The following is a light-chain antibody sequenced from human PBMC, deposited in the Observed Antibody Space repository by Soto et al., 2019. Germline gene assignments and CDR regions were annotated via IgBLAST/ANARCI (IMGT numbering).Light chain of an antibody. CDR3: XQVKNFPRT. V-gene: IGKV1-12*01. CDR1: QDINNR. J-gene: IGKJ1*01. CDR2: AAS. Sequence: DIQMTQAPSSVSASVGDRVTITCRASQDINNRVAWFQQRPGRAPKYLIQAASILQSGFPSRFSATGSGTDFTLTIDSLQPEDFATYYCXQVKNFPRTFGQGTKLEIK.